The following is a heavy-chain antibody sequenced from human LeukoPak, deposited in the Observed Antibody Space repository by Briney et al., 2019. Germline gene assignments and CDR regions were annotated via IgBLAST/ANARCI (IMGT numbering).Heavy chain of an antibody. CDR1: GFTFSDYY. CDR3: AKVQGDYGSGSFDY. Sequence: GGSLRLSCAASGFTFSDYYMSWIRQAPGKGLEWVSYISSSGSTIYYADSVKGRFTISRDNSKNTLYLQMNSLRAEDTAVYYCAKVQGDYGSGSFDYWGQGTLVTVSS. J-gene: IGHJ4*02. V-gene: IGHV3-11*01. CDR2: ISSSGSTI. D-gene: IGHD3-10*01.